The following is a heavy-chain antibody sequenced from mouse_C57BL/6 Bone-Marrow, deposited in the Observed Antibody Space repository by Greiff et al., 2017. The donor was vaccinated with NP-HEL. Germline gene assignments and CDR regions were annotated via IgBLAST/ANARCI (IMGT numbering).Heavy chain of an antibody. CDR2: IDPENGDT. D-gene: IGHD1-1*01. Sequence: EVKLQESGAELVRPGASVKLSCTASGFNIKDDYMHWVKQRPEQGLEWIGWIDPENGDTEYASKFQGKATITADTSSNTAYLQLSSLTSEDTAVYYCTSYYGSSYGYWYFDVWGTGTTVTVSS. CDR3: TSYYGSSYGYWYFDV. V-gene: IGHV14-4*01. J-gene: IGHJ1*03. CDR1: GFNIKDDY.